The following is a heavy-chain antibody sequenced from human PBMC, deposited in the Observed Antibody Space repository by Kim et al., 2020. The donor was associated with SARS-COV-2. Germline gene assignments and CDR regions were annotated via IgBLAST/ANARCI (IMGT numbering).Heavy chain of an antibody. J-gene: IGHJ4*02. CDR3: AKEEPAATVDY. D-gene: IGHD2-2*01. Sequence: YYADSVKGRFTISRDNSKNTLYLQMNRLRAEDTAVYYCAKEEPAATVDYWGQGTLVTVSS. V-gene: IGHV3-23*01.